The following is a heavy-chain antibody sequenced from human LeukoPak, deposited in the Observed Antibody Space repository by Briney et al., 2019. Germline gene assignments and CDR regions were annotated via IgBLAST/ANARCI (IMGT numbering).Heavy chain of an antibody. CDR3: ARAIVATITLGFGY. D-gene: IGHD5-12*01. CDR1: GGTFSSYA. Sequence: ASVKVSCKASGGTFSSYATSWVRQAPGQGLEWMGGIIPIFGTANYAQKFQGRVTITTDESTSTAYMELSSLRSEDTAVYYCARAIVATITLGFGYWGQGTLVTVSS. CDR2: IIPIFGTA. J-gene: IGHJ4*02. V-gene: IGHV1-69*05.